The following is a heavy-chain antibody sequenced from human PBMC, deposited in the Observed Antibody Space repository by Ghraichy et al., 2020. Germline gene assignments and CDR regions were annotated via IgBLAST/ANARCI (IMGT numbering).Heavy chain of an antibody. Sequence: SQTLSLTCTVSGDSISSSPYYWDWIRQPPGKGLEWIGSIYYSGSTYYNPSLKSRVTISVDTSKNQFSLKLSSVTAADTAVYSCARHRGRDSGANFPDWGQGTLVTVSS. V-gene: IGHV4-39*01. CDR3: ARHRGRDSGANFPD. CDR1: GDSISSSPYY. J-gene: IGHJ4*02. CDR2: IYYSGST. D-gene: IGHD4-23*01.